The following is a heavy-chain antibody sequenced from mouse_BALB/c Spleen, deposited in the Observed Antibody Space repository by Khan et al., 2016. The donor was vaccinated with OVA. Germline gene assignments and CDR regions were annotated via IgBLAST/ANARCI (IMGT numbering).Heavy chain of an antibody. J-gene: IGHJ4*01. CDR3: ARILGIYAMDY. CDR1: GFTFSSFG. D-gene: IGHD1-1*02. V-gene: IGHV5-17*02. Sequence: EVGLVESGGGLVQPGGSRKLSCAASGFTFSSFGMFWIRQAPEKGLECVAYISSGSNTIYYADTVKGRFTIPRDTPKNTLFLQMTSLSSEDTAMYYCARILGIYAMDYWEQGTSVTVSS. CDR2: ISSGSNTI.